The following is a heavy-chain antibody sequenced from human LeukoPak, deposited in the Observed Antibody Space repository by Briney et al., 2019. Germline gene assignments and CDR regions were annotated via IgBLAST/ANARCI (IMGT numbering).Heavy chain of an antibody. J-gene: IGHJ4*02. Sequence: GGSLRLSCAASGFTFDDYAIHWVRHAPGKGLEWVSNISGSGSGGSTYYADSVKGRFTISRDNSKNTLYLQMNSLRAEDTAVYYCAKSGYNRFDYWGQGTLVTVSS. D-gene: IGHD5-24*01. V-gene: IGHV3-23*01. CDR1: GFTFDDYA. CDR3: AKSGYNRFDY. CDR2: ISGSGSGGST.